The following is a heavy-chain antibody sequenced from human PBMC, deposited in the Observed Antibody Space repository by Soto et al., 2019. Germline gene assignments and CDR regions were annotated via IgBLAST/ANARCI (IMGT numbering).Heavy chain of an antibody. V-gene: IGHV3-21*01. CDR3: ARDRQRDCSGGSCYSPRKLTPTHFDY. D-gene: IGHD2-15*01. CDR2: ISSSSSYI. Sequence: VQLVESGGGLVKPGGSLRLSCAASGFTFSSYSMNWVRQAPGKGLEWVSSISSSSSYIYYADSVKGRFTISRDNAKNSLYLQMNSLRAEDTAVYYCARDRQRDCSGGSCYSPRKLTPTHFDYWGQGTLVTVSS. J-gene: IGHJ4*02. CDR1: GFTFSSYS.